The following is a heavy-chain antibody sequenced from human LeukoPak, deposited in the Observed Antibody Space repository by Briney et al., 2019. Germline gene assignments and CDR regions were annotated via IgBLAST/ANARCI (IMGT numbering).Heavy chain of an antibody. CDR2: INHSGST. CDR1: GGSFSGYY. J-gene: IGHJ3*02. D-gene: IGHD6-25*01. V-gene: IGHV4-34*01. Sequence: PSETLSLTCAVYGGSFSGYYWSWIRQPPGKGLEWIGEINHSGSTNYNPSLKSRVTISVDTSKNQFSLKLSSVTAADTAVYYCARGQVAVQQRSDAFDIWGQGTMVTVSS. CDR3: ARGQVAVQQRSDAFDI.